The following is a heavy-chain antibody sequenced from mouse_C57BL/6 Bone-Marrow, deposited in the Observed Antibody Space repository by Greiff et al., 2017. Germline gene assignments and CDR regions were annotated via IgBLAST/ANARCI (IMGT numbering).Heavy chain of an antibody. V-gene: IGHV14-2*01. J-gene: IGHJ4*01. CDR2: IDPEDGET. D-gene: IGHD1-1*01. Sequence: VQLQQSGAELVKPGASVKLSCTASGFNIKDYYMHWVKQRTEQGLEWIGRIDPEDGETKYAPKFQGKATITADTSSKTAYLQLSSLTSEDTAVYYCARYHYYGSSLLYYYAMDYWGQGTSVTVSS. CDR1: GFNIKDYY. CDR3: ARYHYYGSSLLYYYAMDY.